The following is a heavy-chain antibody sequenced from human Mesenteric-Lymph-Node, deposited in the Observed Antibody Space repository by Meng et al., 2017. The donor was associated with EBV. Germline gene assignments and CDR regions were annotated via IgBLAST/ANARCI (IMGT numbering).Heavy chain of an antibody. CDR1: GYSFIKNH. V-gene: IGHV1-69*13. J-gene: IGHJ4*02. D-gene: IGHD3-22*01. CDR3: ATYYYDSSAYFD. Sequence: QLVQLGGGVKKPGASVKVSCKASGYSFIKNHIHWVRQAPGQGLEWMGGIIPIFSTANYAQKLQGRVTITADESTSTAYMELNSLRSEDTAVYYCATYYYDSSAYFDWGQGTLVTVSS. CDR2: IIPIFSTA.